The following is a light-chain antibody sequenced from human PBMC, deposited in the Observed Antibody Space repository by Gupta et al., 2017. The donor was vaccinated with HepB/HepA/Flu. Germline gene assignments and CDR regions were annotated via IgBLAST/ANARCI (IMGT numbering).Light chain of an antibody. V-gene: IGKV3-15*01. Sequence: EIVMTQSPATLSVSPGERATLTCRASQSVSSNLAWYQQKPGQAPRLLIYGASTRATGIPARFSDSGSGTEFTLTISSLQSEDFAVYYCQQYNNWPPDDTFGQGTKLEIK. CDR3: QQYNNWPPDDT. CDR1: QSVSSN. J-gene: IGKJ2*01. CDR2: GAS.